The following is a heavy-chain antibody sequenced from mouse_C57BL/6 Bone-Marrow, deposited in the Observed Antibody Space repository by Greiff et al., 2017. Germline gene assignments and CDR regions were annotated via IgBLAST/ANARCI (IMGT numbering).Heavy chain of an antibody. D-gene: IGHD1-1*01. J-gene: IGHJ2*01. CDR2: INPYNGGT. V-gene: IGHV1-19*01. CDR1: GYTFTDYY. CDR3: ARCYYGSSYYFDY. Sequence: EVNLVESGPVLVKPGASVKMSCKASGYTFTDYYMNWVKQSHGKSLEWIGVINPYNGGTSYNQKFKGKATLTVDKSSSTAYMELNSLTSEDSAVYYCARCYYGSSYYFDYWGQGTTLTVSS.